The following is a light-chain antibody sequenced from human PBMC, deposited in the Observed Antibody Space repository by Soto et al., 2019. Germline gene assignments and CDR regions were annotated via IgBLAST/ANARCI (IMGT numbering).Light chain of an antibody. CDR1: SSDVGSYNY. CDR2: DVS. Sequence: QSALTQPRSVSGSPGQSVTISCTGTSSDVGSYNYVSWYQQHPGNAPKLMIYDVSKRPSGVPDRFSGSKSANTASLTISGPQAEDEADYYCCSYAGSYTWVFGGGTKLTVL. V-gene: IGLV2-11*01. J-gene: IGLJ3*02. CDR3: CSYAGSYTWV.